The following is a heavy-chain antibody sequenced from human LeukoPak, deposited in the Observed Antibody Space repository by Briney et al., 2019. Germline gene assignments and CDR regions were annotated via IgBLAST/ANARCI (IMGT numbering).Heavy chain of an antibody. D-gene: IGHD2-21*02. CDR1: GGSISSSSYY. V-gene: IGHV4-39*01. J-gene: IGHJ3*02. Sequence: SETLSLTCTVSGGSISSSSYYWGWIRQPPGKGLEWIGSIYYSGSTYYNPSLKSRVTISVDTSKNQFSLKLSSVTAADTAVYYCARQGSGCGGDCYPGAFDIWGQGIMVTVSS. CDR3: ARQGSGCGGDCYPGAFDI. CDR2: IYYSGST.